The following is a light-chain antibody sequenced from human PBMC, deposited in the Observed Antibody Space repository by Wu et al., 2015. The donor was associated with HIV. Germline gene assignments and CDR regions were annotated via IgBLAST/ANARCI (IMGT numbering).Light chain of an antibody. V-gene: IGKV3D-20*02. CDR3: QQRSNWPWT. CDR2: HAS. Sequence: ENLLTQSPGTLSLSPGERATLSCRASKSISNNYLAWYQQKSGQAPRLLVYHASSRATGVPDRFSGSGSGTDFTLTISSLEPEDFAVYYCQQRSNWPWTFGQGTTVEIK. CDR1: KSISNNY. J-gene: IGKJ1*01.